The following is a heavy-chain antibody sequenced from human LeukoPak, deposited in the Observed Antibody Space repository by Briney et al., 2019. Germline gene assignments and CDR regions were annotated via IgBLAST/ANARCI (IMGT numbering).Heavy chain of an antibody. J-gene: IGHJ4*02. CDR2: IYYRGST. CDR1: GGSLSSYY. CDR3: ARVSGSSSWLSYFDY. D-gene: IGHD6-13*01. V-gene: IGHV4-59*01. Sequence: PSETLSLTCTVSGGSLSSYYWSWIRQPPGKGLEWIGYIYYRGSTNYNPSPKSRVTMSVDTSKNQFSLKLTSVTAADTAVYYCARVSGSSSWLSYFDYWGQGTLVTVSS.